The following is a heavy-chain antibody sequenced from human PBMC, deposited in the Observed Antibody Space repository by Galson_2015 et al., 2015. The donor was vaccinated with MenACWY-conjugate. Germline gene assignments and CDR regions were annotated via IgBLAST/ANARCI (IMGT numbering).Heavy chain of an antibody. CDR1: GFTFSNYW. Sequence: SLRLSCAVSGFTFSNYWMHWVRQAPGEGLVWVSRLNSDVSSTIYTDSVKGRFTISRDNAKNILYLQMNSLGAEDTAMYYCARDLGVYVGTYCGGDCYLVSWGQGTPVPVAS. V-gene: IGHV3-74*01. CDR2: LNSDVSST. D-gene: IGHD2-21*02. J-gene: IGHJ5*02. CDR3: ARDLGVYVGTYCGGDCYLVS.